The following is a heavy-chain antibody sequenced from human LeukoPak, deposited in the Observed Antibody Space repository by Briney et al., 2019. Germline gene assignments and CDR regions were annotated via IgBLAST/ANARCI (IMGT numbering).Heavy chain of an antibody. D-gene: IGHD2-8*01. J-gene: IGHJ4*02. CDR1: GFSFSRLG. CDR3: AKFDDPVMAIDY. CDR2: IWFDGSNK. V-gene: IGHV3-33*06. Sequence: GRSLRLSCAASGFSFSRLGMHWVRQAPGKGLEWVSAIWFDGSNKYYADSVKGRFTISRDNSKNTLYLQMNSLRAEDTAVYYCAKFDDPVMAIDYWGQGTLVTVSS.